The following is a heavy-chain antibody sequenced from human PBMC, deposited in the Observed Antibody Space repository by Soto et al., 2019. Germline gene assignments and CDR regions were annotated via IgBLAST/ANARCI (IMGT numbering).Heavy chain of an antibody. Sequence: SETLSLTCTVSGGSVSSGSYYWSWIRQPPGKGLEWIGYIYYSGSTNYNPSLKSRVTISVDTSKNQFSLKLSSVTAADTAVYYCARDNVGDYDFWSGYYTGYYYYYGMDVWGQVTTVTVSS. J-gene: IGHJ6*02. CDR3: ARDNVGDYDFWSGYYTGYYYYYGMDV. CDR2: IYYSGST. V-gene: IGHV4-61*01. D-gene: IGHD3-3*01. CDR1: GGSVSSGSYY.